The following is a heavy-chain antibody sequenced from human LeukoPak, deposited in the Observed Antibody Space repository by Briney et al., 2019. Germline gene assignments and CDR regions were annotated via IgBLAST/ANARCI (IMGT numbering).Heavy chain of an antibody. D-gene: IGHD6-19*01. J-gene: IGHJ3*02. CDR1: GDSVSSNSAA. CDR3: ARVRAVAGTRRSDAFDI. V-gene: IGHV6-1*01. Sequence: SQTLSLTCAISGDSVSSNSAAWNWIRQSPSRGLEWLGRTYYRSKWYNDYAVSVKSRITINPDTSKNQFSLQLNSVTPEDTAVYYCARVRAVAGTRRSDAFDIWGQGTMVTVSS. CDR2: TYYRSKWYN.